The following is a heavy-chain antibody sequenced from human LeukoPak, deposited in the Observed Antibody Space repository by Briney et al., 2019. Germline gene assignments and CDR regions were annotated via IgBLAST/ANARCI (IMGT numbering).Heavy chain of an antibody. CDR3: AKVAVAGREFDY. CDR2: ISSSSSYI. J-gene: IGHJ4*02. V-gene: IGHV3-21*01. D-gene: IGHD6-19*01. CDR1: GFTVSSNY. Sequence: GGSLRLSCAASGFTVSSNYMSWVRQAPGKGLEWVSSISSSSSYIYYADSVKGRFTISRDNSKNTLYLQMNSLRAEDTAVYYCAKVAVAGREFDYWGQGTLVTVSS.